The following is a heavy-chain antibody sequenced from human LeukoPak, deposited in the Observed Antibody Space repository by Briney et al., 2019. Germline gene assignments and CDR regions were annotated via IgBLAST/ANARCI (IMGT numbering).Heavy chain of an antibody. V-gene: IGHV3-30*02. CDR2: IRYDGNNK. Sequence: PGRSLRLSCTASGFTFSSTGMHWVRQAPGKGLEWVSYIRYDGNNKYYGDSVKGRLTVSRGNSKNTLYLQMNSLRVEDTAVYYCARTYNPDYWGQGTLVTVSS. J-gene: IGHJ4*02. D-gene: IGHD1-14*01. CDR3: ARTYNPDY. CDR1: GFTFSSTG.